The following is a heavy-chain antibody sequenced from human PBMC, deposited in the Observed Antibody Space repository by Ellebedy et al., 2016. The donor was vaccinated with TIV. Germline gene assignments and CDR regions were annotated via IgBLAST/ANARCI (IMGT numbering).Heavy chain of an antibody. V-gene: IGHV3-66*01. J-gene: IGHJ4*02. CDR2: IYSGGST. Sequence: GESLKISCEGPGFTVSSNYMSWVRQAPGKGLEWVSVIYSGGSTYYADSVKGRFTISRDNSKNTLYLQMNSLRAEDTAVYYCARDCCTWRHFGYWGQGTLVTVSS. CDR1: GFTVSSNY. CDR3: ARDCCTWRHFGY. D-gene: IGHD3-3*02.